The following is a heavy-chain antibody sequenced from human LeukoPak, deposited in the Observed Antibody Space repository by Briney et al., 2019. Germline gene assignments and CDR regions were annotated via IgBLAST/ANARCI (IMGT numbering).Heavy chain of an antibody. J-gene: IGHJ6*02. Sequence: SETLSLTCTVSGGSISSYYWSWIRQPPGKGLEWIGYIYYSGSTNYNPSLKSRVTISVDTSKSQFSLKLSSVTAADTAVYYCARSSSTVYSTYGMDVWGQGTTVTVSS. D-gene: IGHD2-15*01. CDR3: ARSSSTVYSTYGMDV. CDR2: IYYSGST. V-gene: IGHV4-59*01. CDR1: GGSISSYY.